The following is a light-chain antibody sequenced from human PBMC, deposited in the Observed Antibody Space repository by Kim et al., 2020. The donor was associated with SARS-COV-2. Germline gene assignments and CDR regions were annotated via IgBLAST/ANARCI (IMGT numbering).Light chain of an antibody. CDR3: QQRSNWPPYS. V-gene: IGKV3-11*01. CDR2: DAS. Sequence: LSPGERATLSCRARQSVSSYLAWYQQKPGQAPRLLIYDASNRATGIPARFSGSGSGTDFTLTISSLEPEDFAVYYCQQRSNWPPYSFGQGTKLEI. CDR1: QSVSSY. J-gene: IGKJ2*03.